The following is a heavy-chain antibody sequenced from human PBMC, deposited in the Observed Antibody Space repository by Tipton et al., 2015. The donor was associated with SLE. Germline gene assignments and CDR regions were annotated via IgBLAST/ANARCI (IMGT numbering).Heavy chain of an antibody. J-gene: IGHJ4*02. CDR1: GFGFDYYA. CDR2: INWNGETT. V-gene: IGHV3-20*04. Sequence: SLRLSCAVSGFGFDYYAWTWVRQSPGKGLEWVAAINWNGETTGYVDSLKGRFTISRDNAKSTLYLQMNSLRVEDTGLYYCGRQKIMGTTRTIFYEDALVSWGQGTPVTVSP. D-gene: IGHD1-14*01. CDR3: GRQKIMGTTRTIFYEDALVS.